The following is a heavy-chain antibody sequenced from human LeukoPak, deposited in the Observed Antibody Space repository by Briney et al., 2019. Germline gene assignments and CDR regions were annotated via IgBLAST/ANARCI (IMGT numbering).Heavy chain of an antibody. CDR3: AKRGYGAVYYFDY. V-gene: IGHV3-21*04. CDR2: INSFSSYI. Sequence: GGSLRLSCAASGFTFSSYSMNWVRQAPGKGLEWVSSINSFSSYIYYADSVKGRFTISRDNAKNSLYLQMNSLRAEDTAVYYCAKRGYGAVYYFDYWGQGTLVTVSS. D-gene: IGHD4/OR15-4a*01. CDR1: GFTFSSYS. J-gene: IGHJ4*02.